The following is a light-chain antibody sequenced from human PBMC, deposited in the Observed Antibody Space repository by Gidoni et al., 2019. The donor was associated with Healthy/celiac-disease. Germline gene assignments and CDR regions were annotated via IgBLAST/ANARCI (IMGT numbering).Light chain of an antibody. CDR3: QQYYSTPLT. Sequence: DIVMTQSPDSLAVSLGERATINCKSSQRVLYSSNNKTYLAWYQQKPGQPPKLLIYWASTRESGVPDRFSGSGSGTDFTLTISSLQAEDVAVYYCQQYYSTPLTFGPGTKVDIK. V-gene: IGKV4-1*01. J-gene: IGKJ3*01. CDR1: QRVLYSSNNKTY. CDR2: WAS.